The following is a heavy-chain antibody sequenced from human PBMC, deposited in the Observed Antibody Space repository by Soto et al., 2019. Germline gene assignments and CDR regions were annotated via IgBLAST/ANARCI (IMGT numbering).Heavy chain of an antibody. CDR3: ARDQGMTTVTTFYYYGMDV. CDR1: GYTFTGYY. D-gene: IGHD4-17*01. J-gene: IGHJ6*02. CDR2: INPNSGGT. Sequence: ASVKVSCKASGYTFTGYYMHWVRQAPGQGLEWMGWINPNSGGTNYAQKFQGWVTMTRDTSISTAYMELSRLRSDDTAVYYCARDQGMTTVTTFYYYGMDVWGQGTTVTSP. V-gene: IGHV1-2*04.